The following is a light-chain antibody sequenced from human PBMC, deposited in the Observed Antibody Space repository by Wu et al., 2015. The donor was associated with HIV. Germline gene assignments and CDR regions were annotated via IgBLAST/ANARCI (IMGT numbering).Light chain of an antibody. J-gene: IGKJ2*03. CDR3: QQYGNSQYS. Sequence: EIVLTQSPGTLSLSPGERATLSCRASQSISSNYLAWYQQKPGLAPRLLIYDASIRATGIPDRFSGSGSGTDFTLTISRLEPEDFAVYYCQQYGNSQYSFGQGTKLEIK. CDR1: QSISSNY. CDR2: DAS. V-gene: IGKV3D-20*01.